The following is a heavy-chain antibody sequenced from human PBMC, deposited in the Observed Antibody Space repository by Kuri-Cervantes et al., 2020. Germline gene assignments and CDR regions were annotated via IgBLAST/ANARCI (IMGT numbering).Heavy chain of an antibody. CDR3: ARWVVPAAFDY. Sequence: SETLSLTCTVSNGSISSYYWSWIRQPPGKGLEWIGYINYSGSSNYNPSLKSRVTISVDTSKNQFSLKLSSVTAADTAVYYCARWVVPAAFDYCGQGTLVTVSS. CDR2: INYSGSS. CDR1: NGSISSYY. D-gene: IGHD2-2*01. V-gene: IGHV4-59*12. J-gene: IGHJ4*02.